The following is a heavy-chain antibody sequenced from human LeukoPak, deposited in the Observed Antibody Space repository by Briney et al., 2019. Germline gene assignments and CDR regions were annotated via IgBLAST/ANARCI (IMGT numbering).Heavy chain of an antibody. D-gene: IGHD3-22*01. J-gene: IGHJ3*02. Sequence: GGSLRLSCAASGLTFSSYAMNWVRQAPGKGLEWVSFISSSGSSIYYADSVKGRFTISRDNAKKSLYLQMNSLRVEDTAVYYCARDSHKFDSSGYYPDAFDIWGQGTMVTVSS. CDR2: ISSSGSSI. CDR1: GLTFSSYA. V-gene: IGHV3-48*03. CDR3: ARDSHKFDSSGYYPDAFDI.